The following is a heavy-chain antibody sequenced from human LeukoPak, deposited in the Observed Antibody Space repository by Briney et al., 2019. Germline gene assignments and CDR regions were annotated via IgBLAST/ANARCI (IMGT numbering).Heavy chain of an antibody. CDR3: TTGQGSSYPYYFDY. J-gene: IGHJ4*02. CDR1: GLTFNNAW. V-gene: IGHV3-15*01. CDR2: IKSKTDGGTT. Sequence: PGGSLRLAWAASGLTFNNAWMSWDSQAQGKGMEWGGRIKSKTDGGTTDYAAPVKGPLTISRDDSKNTLYLQMNSLKTEDTAVYYCTTGQGSSYPYYFDYWGQGTLVTVSS. D-gene: IGHD6-6*01.